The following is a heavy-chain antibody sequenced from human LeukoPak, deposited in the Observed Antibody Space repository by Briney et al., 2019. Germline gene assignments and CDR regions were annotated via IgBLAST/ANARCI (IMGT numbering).Heavy chain of an antibody. CDR2: ISSSSSYI. D-gene: IGHD6-13*01. J-gene: IGHJ4*02. CDR3: ARGPSGYSSSWPDY. Sequence: PGGSLRLSWAASGFTFSSYRMNWVRQAPGKGLGWVSSISSSSSYIYYADSVKGRFTISRDNAKNSLYLQMNSLRAEDTAVYYCARGPSGYSSSWPDYWGQGNLVTVSS. CDR1: GFTFSSYR. V-gene: IGHV3-21*01.